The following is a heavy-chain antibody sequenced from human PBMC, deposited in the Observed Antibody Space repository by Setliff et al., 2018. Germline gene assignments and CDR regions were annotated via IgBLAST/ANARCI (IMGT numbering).Heavy chain of an antibody. CDR1: GFTFNTFW. Sequence: PGASLKISCAAPGFTFNTFWMTWVRQSPGKGLEWVANINPGGSEEYYLDSVKGRFTISRDNAKTSLYLLMNSLRADDTAVYFCASATGYWGQGILVTVSS. CDR3: ASATGY. V-gene: IGHV3-7*01. CDR2: INPGGSEE. J-gene: IGHJ4*02.